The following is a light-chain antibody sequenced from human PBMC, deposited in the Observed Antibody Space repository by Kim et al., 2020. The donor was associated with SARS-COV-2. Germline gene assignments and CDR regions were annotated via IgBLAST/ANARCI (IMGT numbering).Light chain of an antibody. CDR2: DNN. J-gene: IGLJ3*02. V-gene: IGLV1-51*01. CDR3: GSWDSGLKVRV. CDR1: SSNIGNNY. Sequence: QSVLTQPPSVSAAPGQKVTISCSGTSSNIGNNYVSWYQQFPGTAPKLLIYDNNKRPSGIPDRFSGSKSGTSATLDITGLQTGDEADYYCGSWDSGLKVRVFGGGTQLTVL.